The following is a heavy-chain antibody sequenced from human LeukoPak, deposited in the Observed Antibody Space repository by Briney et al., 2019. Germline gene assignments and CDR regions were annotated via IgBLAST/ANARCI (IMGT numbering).Heavy chain of an antibody. CDR1: GGSISSSSYY. V-gene: IGHV4-39*01. CDR2: IYYSGST. D-gene: IGHD2-2*01. Sequence: SETLSLTCTVSGGSISSSSYYWGWIRQPPGKGLEWIGSIYYSGSTYYNPSLKSRVTISVDTSKNQFSLKLSSVTAADTAVYYCARLLDRLVYFDYWGQGTLVTVSS. J-gene: IGHJ4*02. CDR3: ARLLDRLVYFDY.